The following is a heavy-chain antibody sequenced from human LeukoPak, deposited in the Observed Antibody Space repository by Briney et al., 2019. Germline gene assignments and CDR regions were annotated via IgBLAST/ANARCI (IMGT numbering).Heavy chain of an antibody. CDR3: AREQQLVSDY. V-gene: IGHV1-2*02. J-gene: IGHJ4*02. CDR1: GHTFTGYY. D-gene: IGHD6-13*01. Sequence: ASVKVSCKASGHTFTGYYMHWVRQAPGQGPEWMGWINPNSGGTNYAQKFQGRVTMTRDTSISTAYMELSRLRSDDTAVYYCAREQQLVSDYWGQGTLVTVSS. CDR2: INPNSGGT.